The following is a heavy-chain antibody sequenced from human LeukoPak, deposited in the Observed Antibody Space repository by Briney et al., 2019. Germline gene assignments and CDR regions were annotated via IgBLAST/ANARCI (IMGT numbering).Heavy chain of an antibody. Sequence: ASVKVSCKASGYTFTSYGISWVRQAPGQGLEWMGWISAYNGNTNYAQKLQGRVTMTTDTSTSTAYMELRSLRSDDTAVYYCARANFVEMATLWFLSDWGQGALVTVSS. CDR3: ARANFVEMATLWFLSD. J-gene: IGHJ4*02. CDR1: GYTFTSYG. D-gene: IGHD5-24*01. V-gene: IGHV1-18*01. CDR2: ISAYNGNT.